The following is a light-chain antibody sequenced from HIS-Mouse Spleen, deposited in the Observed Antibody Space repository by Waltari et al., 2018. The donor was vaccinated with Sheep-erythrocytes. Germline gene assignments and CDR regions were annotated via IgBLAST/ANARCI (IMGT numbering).Light chain of an antibody. CDR3: AAWDDSLNGWV. Sequence: QSVLTQPPSVSEAPRQRVTISCSGSSSNLGNNAANWYQQLPGKAPKLLIYYDDLLPSGVSDRFSGSKSGTSASLAISGLQSEDEADYYCAAWDDSLNGWVFGGGTKLTVL. J-gene: IGLJ3*02. CDR2: YDD. V-gene: IGLV1-36*01. CDR1: SSNLGNNA.